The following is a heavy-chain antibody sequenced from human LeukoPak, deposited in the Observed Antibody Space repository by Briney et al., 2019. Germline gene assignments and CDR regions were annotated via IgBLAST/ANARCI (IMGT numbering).Heavy chain of an antibody. V-gene: IGHV3-23*01. J-gene: IGHJ4*02. CDR3: AKDGRDCSGGSCYSIDY. CDR1: GFTFSSYA. CDR2: ISGSGGST. D-gene: IGHD2-15*01. Sequence: GGSLRLSCAASGFTFSSYAMSWVRQAPGKGLEWVSAISGSGGSTYYADSVKGRFTTSRDNSKNTLYLQMNSLRAEDTAVYYCAKDGRDCSGGSCYSIDYWGQGTLVTVSS.